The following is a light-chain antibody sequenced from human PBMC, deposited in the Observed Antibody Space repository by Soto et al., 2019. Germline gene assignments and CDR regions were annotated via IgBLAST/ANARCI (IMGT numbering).Light chain of an antibody. CDR1: SSDVGGYNY. CDR3: SSYTSSSTPDV. J-gene: IGLJ1*01. CDR2: EVS. Sequence: QSALTQPASVSGSPGQSITISCTGTSSDVGGYNYVSWYQQHPGKAPKLMIYEVSNRPSGVSNRFSGSKSGNTASLTISGLQAYDEADYYCSSYTSSSTPDVFGTGTKGAVL. V-gene: IGLV2-14*01.